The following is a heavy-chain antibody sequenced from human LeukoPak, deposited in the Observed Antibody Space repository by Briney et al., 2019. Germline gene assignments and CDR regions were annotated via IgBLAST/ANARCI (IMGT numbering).Heavy chain of an antibody. D-gene: IGHD1-1*01. CDR1: GFTFSGSA. V-gene: IGHV3-23*01. J-gene: IGHJ4*02. CDR3: AKGGLYNGGFDY. Sequence: GGTLRLSCAVSGFTFSGSAMSWVRQAPGKGLEWVSAISSNSGSTYYADSVKGRFTISRDNSKNTLYLQMNSLRAEDTAVYHCAKGGLYNGGFDYWGQGTLVTVSS. CDR2: ISSNSGST.